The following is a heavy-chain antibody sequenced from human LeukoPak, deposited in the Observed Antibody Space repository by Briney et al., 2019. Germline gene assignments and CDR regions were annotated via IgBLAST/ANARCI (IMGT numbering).Heavy chain of an antibody. D-gene: IGHD3-22*01. CDR3: ASLNDSSGYYYFDY. CDR2: IYHSGST. CDR1: GGSISSGGYS. J-gene: IGHJ4*02. Sequence: SSETLSLTCAVSGGSISSGGYSWSWIRQPPGKGLEWIGYIYHSGSTYYNLSLKSRVTISVDRSKNQFSLKLSSVTAADTAVYYCASLNDSSGYYYFDYWGQGTLATVSS. V-gene: IGHV4-30-2*01.